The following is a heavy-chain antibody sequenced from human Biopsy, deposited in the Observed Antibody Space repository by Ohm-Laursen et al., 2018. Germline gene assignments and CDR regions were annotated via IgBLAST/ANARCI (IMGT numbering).Heavy chain of an antibody. CDR3: ARGSNDFGGLYFPR. CDR1: GGSISNNNYY. D-gene: IGHD4-23*01. V-gene: IGHV4-61*03. J-gene: IGHJ4*02. Sequence: SETLSLTCPVSGGSISNNNYYWGWIRQPPGKGLEWIGHISYTGYTSYNASLKSRVTISVDTSRNHFSLRLSSLTAADTAVYYCARGSNDFGGLYFPRWGRGTLLTVSS. CDR2: ISYTGYT.